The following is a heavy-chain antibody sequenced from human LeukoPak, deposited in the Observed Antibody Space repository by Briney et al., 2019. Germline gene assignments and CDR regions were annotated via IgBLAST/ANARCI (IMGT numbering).Heavy chain of an antibody. Sequence: GGSLRLSCAVSGFTVSDAWLSWVRQTPGKGLEWVGRTRSRSNGGTVDYAAPVKGRFSISRDDSKNTLILQMNRLRSEDTAFYYCTTDPYCGDDCYQDYWGQGTLVTVSS. D-gene: IGHD2-21*02. V-gene: IGHV3-15*01. CDR3: TTDPYCGDDCYQDY. J-gene: IGHJ4*02. CDR1: GFTVSDAW. CDR2: TRSRSNGGTV.